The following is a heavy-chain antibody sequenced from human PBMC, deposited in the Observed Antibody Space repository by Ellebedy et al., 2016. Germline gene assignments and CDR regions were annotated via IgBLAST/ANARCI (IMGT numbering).Heavy chain of an antibody. D-gene: IGHD1-1*01. Sequence: SETLSLTCNVSGGSVSSDYWNWIRRPPGKGLEWIGYVFHTGTTNYNPSLKSRVTMSVDTSKSQFSLRLTSVTAADTAVYYCAKWNVDWYAFDVWGQGTLVTASS. CDR3: AKWNVDWYAFDV. CDR1: GGSVSSDY. V-gene: IGHV4-59*02. CDR2: VFHTGTT. J-gene: IGHJ3*01.